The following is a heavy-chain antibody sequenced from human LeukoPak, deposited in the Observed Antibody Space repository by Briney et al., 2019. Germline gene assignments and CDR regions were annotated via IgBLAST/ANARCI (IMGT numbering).Heavy chain of an antibody. CDR1: GDSISSYY. Sequence: PSETLSLTCTVSGDSISSYYWSWIRQPPGKGLEWIGYIYYSGNTNYNPSLKSRVTISVDTSKNRFSLKLNSVTAADTAVYYCARHVRYSNHFDYWGQGTLVNVSS. CDR3: ARHVRYSNHFDY. D-gene: IGHD4-11*01. V-gene: IGHV4-59*08. CDR2: IYYSGNT. J-gene: IGHJ4*02.